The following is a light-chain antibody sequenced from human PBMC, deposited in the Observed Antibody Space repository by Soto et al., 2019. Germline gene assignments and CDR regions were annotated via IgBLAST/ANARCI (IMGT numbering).Light chain of an antibody. CDR2: GAS. CDR3: QKYNNWPPWT. CDR1: QSGSTN. V-gene: IGKV3-15*01. Sequence: EIVMTQSPATLSVSPGERATLSCRASQSGSTNLAWYQQKPGQAPRLLFYGASTRATGIPARFSGSGSGTEFTLTISSLQSEDFAVYYCQKYNNWPPWTFGQGTKVEIK. J-gene: IGKJ1*01.